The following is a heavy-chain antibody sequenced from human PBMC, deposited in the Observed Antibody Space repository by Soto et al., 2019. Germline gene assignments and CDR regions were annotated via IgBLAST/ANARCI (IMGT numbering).Heavy chain of an antibody. J-gene: IGHJ4*02. Sequence: QITLKESGPTLVKPTQTLTLTCTFSGFSLSTSGVGVGWIRQPPGKALEWLALIYWDDDKRYSSSLNSRLTTTKDTSKNQVVLTMTNMDPVDTATYYCAHRRPPRLLDYWGQGTLVTVSS. CDR1: GFSLSTSGVG. CDR2: IYWDDDK. V-gene: IGHV2-5*02. CDR3: AHRRPPRLLDY. D-gene: IGHD6-6*01.